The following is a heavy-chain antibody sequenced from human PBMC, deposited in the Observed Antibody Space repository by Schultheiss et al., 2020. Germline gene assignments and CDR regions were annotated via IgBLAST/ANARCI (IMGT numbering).Heavy chain of an antibody. CDR1: GFTFSSYD. J-gene: IGHJ4*02. CDR3: ARGGSGCPGDY. CDR2: IWYDGSNK. Sequence: GGSLRLSCAASGFTFSSYDMHWVRQATGKGLEWVAVIWYDGSNKYYADSVKGRFTISRDNSGNTLYLQMNSLRVEDTAIYYCARGGSGCPGDYWGQGALVTVSS. V-gene: IGHV3-33*08. D-gene: IGHD6-19*01.